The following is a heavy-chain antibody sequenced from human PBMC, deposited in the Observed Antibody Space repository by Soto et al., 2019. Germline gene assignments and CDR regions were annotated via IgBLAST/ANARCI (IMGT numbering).Heavy chain of an antibody. CDR2: IYYSGST. J-gene: IGHJ4*02. V-gene: IGHV4-59*01. Sequence: SETLSLTCTVSGGSISDFYWSWIRQPPGKGLEWIGYIYYSGSTNYNPSLKSRVTISVDTSKNQFTLNLRSMSPADTAVYYCARVGGLAARTFDYWGPGTLVTVSS. D-gene: IGHD6-6*01. CDR1: GGSISDFY. CDR3: ARVGGLAARTFDY.